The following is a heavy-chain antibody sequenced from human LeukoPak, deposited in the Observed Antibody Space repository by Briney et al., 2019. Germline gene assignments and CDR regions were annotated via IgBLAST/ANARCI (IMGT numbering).Heavy chain of an antibody. CDR1: GGSISSGGYY. D-gene: IGHD4-23*01. CDR3: ARTDYGGNFVHFDY. CDR2: IYYSGST. Sequence: PSETLSLTCTVSGGSISSGGYYWSWIRQHPGKGLEWIGYIYYSGSTYYNPSLKSRVTISVDTSKNQFSLKLNSVTAADTAVYYCARTDYGGNFVHFDYWGQGTLVTVSS. J-gene: IGHJ4*02. V-gene: IGHV4-31*03.